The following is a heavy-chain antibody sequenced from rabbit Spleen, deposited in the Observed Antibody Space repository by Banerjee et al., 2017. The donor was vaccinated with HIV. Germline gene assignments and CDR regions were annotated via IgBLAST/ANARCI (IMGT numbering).Heavy chain of an antibody. V-gene: IGHV1S45*01. CDR3: ARDTSSSFSSYGMDL. J-gene: IGHJ6*01. Sequence: QEQLVESGGDLVKPGASLTLTCTASEVSFGISSYICWVRQAPGKGLEWIACIDAGSSTFTYYATWAKGRFTISKSSSTTVTLQMTSLTAADTATYFCARDTSSSFSSYGMDLWGPGTLVTVS. D-gene: IGHD1-1*01. CDR2: IDAGSSTFT. CDR1: EVSFGISSY.